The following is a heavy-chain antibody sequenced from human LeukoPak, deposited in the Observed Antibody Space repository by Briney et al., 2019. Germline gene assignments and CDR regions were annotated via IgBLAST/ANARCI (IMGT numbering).Heavy chain of an antibody. CDR2: ITGGGSGI. CDR1: GFTFSNYA. V-gene: IGHV3-23*01. J-gene: IGHJ4*02. D-gene: IGHD3-9*01. CDR3: AKWWDYDVLTGYYVSDY. Sequence: QPGASLRLSCAASGFTFSNYAMSWVRQAPGKGLEWVSAITGGGSGIYYADSMKSRFTISRDNSKNTLYLQINSLRAEDTAVYYCAKWWDYDVLTGYYVSDYWGQGTLVTVSS.